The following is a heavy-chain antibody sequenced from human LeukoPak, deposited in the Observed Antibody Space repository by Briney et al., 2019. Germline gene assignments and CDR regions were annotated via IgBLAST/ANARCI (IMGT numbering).Heavy chain of an antibody. V-gene: IGHV4-31*03. CDR1: GGSISSGGYY. D-gene: IGHD3-22*01. J-gene: IGHJ4*02. CDR2: IYYSGST. CDR3: ARDSVEDSSGYYHRMPD. Sequence: SETLSLTCTVSGGSISSGGYYWSWIRQHPGKGLEWIGYIYYSGSTYYNPSLKSRVTISVDTSKNQFSLKLSSVTAADTAVYYCARDSVEDSSGYYHRMPDWGQGTLVTVSS.